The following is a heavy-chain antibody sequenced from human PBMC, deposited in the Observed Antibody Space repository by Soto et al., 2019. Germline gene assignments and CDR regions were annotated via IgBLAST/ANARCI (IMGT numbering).Heavy chain of an antibody. CDR2: IYHSGST. CDR3: ARAPEYSPNWFDP. J-gene: IGHJ5*02. Sequence: SETLSLTCAVSSGSISSSNWWSWVRQPPGKGLEWIGEIYHSGSTNYNPSLKSRVTISVDKSKNQLSLKLSSVTAADTAVYYCARAPEYSPNWFDPWGQGTLVTVSS. V-gene: IGHV4-4*02. D-gene: IGHD4-4*01. CDR1: SGSISSSNW.